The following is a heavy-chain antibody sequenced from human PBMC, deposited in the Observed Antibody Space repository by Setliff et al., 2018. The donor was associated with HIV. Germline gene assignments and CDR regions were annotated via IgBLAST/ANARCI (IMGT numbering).Heavy chain of an antibody. CDR2: ISYSGST. J-gene: IGHJ6*03. CDR3: ARVGASGVPSTMDYYYYMDV. D-gene: IGHD3-10*01. V-gene: IGHV4-31*03. CDR1: GGSISSGGYY. Sequence: PSETLSLTCTVSGGSISSGGYYWSWIRQHPGKGLEWIGYISYSGSTYYNPSLTSRVTISVDTSKNQFSLKLRSVTAADTAVYYCARVGASGVPSTMDYYYYMDVWGKGTTVTVSS.